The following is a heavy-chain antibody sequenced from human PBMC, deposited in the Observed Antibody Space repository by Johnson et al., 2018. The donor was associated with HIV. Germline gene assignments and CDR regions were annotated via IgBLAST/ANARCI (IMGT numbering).Heavy chain of an antibody. CDR2: IRYDGRKK. D-gene: IGHD7-27*01. J-gene: IGHJ3*02. CDR1: GFTFSSYG. Sequence: QVQLVESGGGVVQPGRSLRLSCAASGFTFSSYGMHWVRQAPGKGLAWVAVIRYDGRKKYYADAVKGRFTISRDNSKNTLYLQMNSLRAEDTAVYYCAKDLGTGDDAFDIWGQGTMVTVSS. CDR3: AKDLGTGDDAFDI. V-gene: IGHV3-33*06.